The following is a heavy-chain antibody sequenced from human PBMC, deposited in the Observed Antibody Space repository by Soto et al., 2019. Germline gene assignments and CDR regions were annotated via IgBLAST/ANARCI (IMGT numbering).Heavy chain of an antibody. CDR1: VYTFTNLA. V-gene: IGHV1-3*01. J-gene: IGHJ4*02. Sequence: GASVKVSCKASVYTFTNLAIHWVRQAPGQGLEWMGWINAGKGDTKYPQRFQGRVTITRDTSASTAYMELSSLRSEDTAVYYCARNILGGTTDYWGPGTLVTVSS. D-gene: IGHD1-7*01. CDR3: ARNILGGTTDY. CDR2: INAGKGDT.